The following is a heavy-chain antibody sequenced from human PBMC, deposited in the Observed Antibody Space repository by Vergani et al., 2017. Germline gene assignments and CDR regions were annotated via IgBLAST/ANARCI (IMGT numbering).Heavy chain of an antibody. CDR2: ISDNGGTT. J-gene: IGHJ6*02. CDR1: GFTFRNYA. Sequence: EVQLVESGGGLVQPGGSLRLSCAASGFTFRNYAMTWVRQAPGKGLEWVSIISDNGGTTYYADSVKGRFTISRDNSKNTLYLQMNSLRAEDTAVYYCAKDILHSGSGSYYVYYYYGMDVWGQGTTVTVSS. V-gene: IGHV3-23*04. CDR3: AKDILHSGSGSYYVYYYYGMDV. D-gene: IGHD3-10*01.